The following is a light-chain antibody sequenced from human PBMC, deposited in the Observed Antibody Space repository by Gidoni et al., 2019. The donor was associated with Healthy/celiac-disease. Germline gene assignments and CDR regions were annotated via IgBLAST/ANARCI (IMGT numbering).Light chain of an antibody. CDR3: QQYGSSPVA. V-gene: IGKV3-20*01. CDR2: GAS. Sequence: EIVLTQSPGTLSLSPGERATLSCRASQSVSSSYLAWYQQKPGQAPRLLIYGASSRATGIPDRFSGSGSGTDFTLTISRLEPEDFAVYYCQQYGSSPVAFGQGTKLEIK. J-gene: IGKJ2*01. CDR1: QSVSSSY.